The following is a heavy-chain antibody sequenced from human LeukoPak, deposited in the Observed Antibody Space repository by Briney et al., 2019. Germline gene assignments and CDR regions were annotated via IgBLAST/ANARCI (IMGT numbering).Heavy chain of an antibody. Sequence: GGSLRLSCAASGFTFSSYAMHWVRQAPGKGLEWVAVISYDGSNRYYADSVKGRFTIPRDNSKNTLYLQMNSLRAEDTAVYYCARDAPIAAGYYYYMDVWGRGTTVTVSS. D-gene: IGHD6-13*01. CDR1: GFTFSSYA. CDR2: ISYDGSNR. CDR3: ARDAPIAAGYYYYMDV. J-gene: IGHJ6*03. V-gene: IGHV3-30-3*01.